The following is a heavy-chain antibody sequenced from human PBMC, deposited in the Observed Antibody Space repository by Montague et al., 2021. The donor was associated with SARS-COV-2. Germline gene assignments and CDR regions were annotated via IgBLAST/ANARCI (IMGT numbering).Heavy chain of an antibody. CDR1: DFTFDDYA. CDR2: INWNIGNL. Sequence: SLRLSCADSDFTFDDYAMHWVRQAPGKGLEWVSGINWNIGNLGXXXSXXXRFXISRDNSRNSLFLQMNSLRPEDTAVYYCAKGSRRGYNYGTNNWLDPWGQGTLVTVSS. CDR3: AKGSRRGYNYGTNNWLDP. D-gene: IGHD5-18*01. J-gene: IGHJ5*02. V-gene: IGHV3-9*01.